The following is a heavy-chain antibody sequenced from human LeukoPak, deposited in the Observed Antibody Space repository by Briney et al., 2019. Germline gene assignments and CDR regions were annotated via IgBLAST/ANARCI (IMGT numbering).Heavy chain of an antibody. CDR1: GFTFSSYW. CDR3: ARGGYGGSWLDP. D-gene: IGHD1-1*01. CDR2: INSDGSST. Sequence: GGSLRLSCAASGFTFSSYWMHWVRQAPGKGLVWVSRINSDGSSTNYADSVKGRFTISRDNAKNTLYLQMNSLRAEDTAVYYCARGGYGGSWLDPWGQGTLVTVSS. J-gene: IGHJ5*02. V-gene: IGHV3-74*01.